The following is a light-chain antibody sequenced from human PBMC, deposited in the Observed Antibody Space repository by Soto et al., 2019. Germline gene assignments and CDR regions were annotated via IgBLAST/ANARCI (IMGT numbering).Light chain of an antibody. Sequence: EIFMTQSPAILSVSPGEGATLSCRASQSIGSNLAWYQQKPGQAPRLLIYGASTRATGIPAKFSGSGSGTEFTLTINNLQSEDFAVYFCQQYSDWPLRTFGQGTKVHIK. CDR3: QQYSDWPLRT. V-gene: IGKV3-15*01. J-gene: IGKJ1*01. CDR1: QSIGSN. CDR2: GAS.